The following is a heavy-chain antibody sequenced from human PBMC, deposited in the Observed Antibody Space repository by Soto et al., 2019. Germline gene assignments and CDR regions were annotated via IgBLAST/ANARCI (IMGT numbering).Heavy chain of an antibody. CDR3: ARSGYCSSTSCYWRSRNWFDP. D-gene: IGHD2-2*01. CDR2: INHSGST. J-gene: IGHJ5*02. Sequence: QVQLQQWDAGLLKPSETLSLTCAVYGGSFSGYYWSWIRQPPGKGLEWIGEINHSGSTNYNPSLKSRVTISVDTSKNQFSLKLSSVTAADTAVYYCARSGYCSSTSCYWRSRNWFDPWGQGTLVTVSS. V-gene: IGHV4-34*01. CDR1: GGSFSGYY.